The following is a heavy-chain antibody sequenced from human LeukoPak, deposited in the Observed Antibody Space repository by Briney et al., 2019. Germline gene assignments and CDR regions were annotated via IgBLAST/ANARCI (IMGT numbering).Heavy chain of an antibody. CDR1: GFTFSSYS. Sequence: GGSLRLSCAASGFTFSSYSMNWVRQAPGKGLEWVSFISSSSSSINYADSVKGRFTISRDNAKNSLYLQMNSLRAEDTALYYCAKDMIGSSGFDYWGQGTLVTVSS. J-gene: IGHJ4*02. D-gene: IGHD3-22*01. V-gene: IGHV3-21*04. CDR2: ISSSSSSI. CDR3: AKDMIGSSGFDY.